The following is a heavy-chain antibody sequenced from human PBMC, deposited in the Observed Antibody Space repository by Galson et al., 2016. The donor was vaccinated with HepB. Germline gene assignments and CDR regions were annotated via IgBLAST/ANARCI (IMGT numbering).Heavy chain of an antibody. Sequence: SLRLSCAASGFTLAKYGMTWFRQAPGKGLEWVSTICDRCGAMDYADSVKGRFTISRDDSKNTVYLRMNSLSVEDTAIYYCAIDPSQWHDLLFGNWAQGTQGTVTA. CDR2: ICDRCGAM. CDR1: GFTLAKYG. V-gene: IGHV3-23*01. J-gene: IGHJ4*02. D-gene: IGHD6-19*01. CDR3: AIDPSQWHDLLFGN.